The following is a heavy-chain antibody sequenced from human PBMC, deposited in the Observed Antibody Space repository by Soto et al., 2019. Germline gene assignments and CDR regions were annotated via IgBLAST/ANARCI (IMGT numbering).Heavy chain of an antibody. CDR3: ARGREESYYDSSGYSDSDY. Sequence: EASVKVSCKASGGTFSSYAISWVRQAPGQGLEWMGGIIPIFGTANYAQKFQGRVTITADESTSTAYMELSSLRSEDTAVYYCARGREESYYDSSGYSDSDYWGQGTLVTVSS. J-gene: IGHJ4*02. CDR1: GGTFSSYA. V-gene: IGHV1-69*13. CDR2: IIPIFGTA. D-gene: IGHD3-22*01.